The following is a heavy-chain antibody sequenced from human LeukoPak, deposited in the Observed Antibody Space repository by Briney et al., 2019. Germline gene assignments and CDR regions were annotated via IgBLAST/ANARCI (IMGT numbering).Heavy chain of an antibody. CDR3: ARDRSGVRGVMLFDY. CDR2: INWNGGST. J-gene: IGHJ4*02. D-gene: IGHD3-10*01. Sequence: GGSLRLSCAASGFTFSSYSMNWVRQAPGKGLEWGSGINWNGGSTGYADSVKGRFTISRDNAKNSLYLQMNSLRAEDTALYHCARDRSGVRGVMLFDYWGQGTLVTVSS. CDR1: GFTFSSYS. V-gene: IGHV3-20*01.